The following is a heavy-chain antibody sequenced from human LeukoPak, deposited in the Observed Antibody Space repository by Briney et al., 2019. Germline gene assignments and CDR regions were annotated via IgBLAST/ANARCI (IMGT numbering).Heavy chain of an antibody. CDR3: ARRTVTNAGNYFDP. J-gene: IGHJ5*02. CDR1: GGSISNSHY. CDR2: THYSGTT. Sequence: SETLSLTCSVSGGSISNSHYWGWIRQPPGKGLEWIASTHYSGTTYYNPSLKGRVTMSVDTSKNQFSLKLTSVTAADTAIYYCARRTVTNAGNYFDPWGQGTLVTVSP. V-gene: IGHV4-39*01. D-gene: IGHD4-17*01.